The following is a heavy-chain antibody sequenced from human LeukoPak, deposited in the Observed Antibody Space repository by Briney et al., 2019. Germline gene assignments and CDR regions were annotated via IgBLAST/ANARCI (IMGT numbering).Heavy chain of an antibody. D-gene: IGHD3-22*01. CDR2: INEDGSEK. V-gene: IGHV3-7*01. J-gene: IGHJ3*02. CDR3: ARDSSPYDSSAYWDAFDI. CDR1: GFAFNNYW. Sequence: GGSLRLSCAASGFAFNNYWMTWVRQAPGKGLEWVANINEDGSEKYYVDSVKGRITISRDNAKNSLYLQMNSLRAEDTAVYYCARDSSPYDSSAYWDAFDIWGQGTMVTVSS.